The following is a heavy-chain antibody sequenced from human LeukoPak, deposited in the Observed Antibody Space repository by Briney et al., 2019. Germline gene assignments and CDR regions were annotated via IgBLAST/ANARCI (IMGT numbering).Heavy chain of an antibody. CDR1: GGTFSSYV. D-gene: IGHD3-3*01. V-gene: IGHV1-69*13. Sequence: SVKVSCKASGGTFSSYVINWVRQAPGQGLEWMGRIIPIFATPNYAQKFQGRVTITADESTSTAYMEMSSLRSEDTAVYYCGREHSAYYVHAFDPWGQGTLVSVSS. CDR3: GREHSAYYVHAFDP. J-gene: IGHJ5*02. CDR2: IIPIFATP.